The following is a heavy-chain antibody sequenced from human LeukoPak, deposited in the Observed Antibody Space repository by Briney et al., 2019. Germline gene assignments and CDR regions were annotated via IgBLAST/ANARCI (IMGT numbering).Heavy chain of an antibody. D-gene: IGHD2-2*01. J-gene: IGHJ6*03. CDR1: GFTFSSYG. CDR2: IRYDGSNK. Sequence: TGGSLRLSCAASGFTFSSYGMHWVRQAPGKGLEWVAFIRYDGSNKYYADSVKGRFTISRDNSKNTLYLQMNSLRAEDTAVYYCAKDGDIVVVPAAMNYMDVWGKGTTVTISS. CDR3: AKDGDIVVVPAAMNYMDV. V-gene: IGHV3-30*02.